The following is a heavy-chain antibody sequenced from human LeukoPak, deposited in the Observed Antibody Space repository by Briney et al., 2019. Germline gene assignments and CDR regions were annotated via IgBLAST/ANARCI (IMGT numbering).Heavy chain of an antibody. CDR2: MNPNSGNT. V-gene: IGHV1-18*01. D-gene: IGHD3-9*01. CDR1: GFTFTSSA. CDR3: ARDSSYYDILTGPSPGPYYFDY. Sequence: ASVKVSCKASGFTFTSSAVQWVRQATGQGLEWMGWMNPNSGNTGYAQKLQGRVTMTTDTSTSTAYMELRSLRSDDTAVYYCARDSSYYDILTGPSPGPYYFDYWGQGTLVTVSS. J-gene: IGHJ4*02.